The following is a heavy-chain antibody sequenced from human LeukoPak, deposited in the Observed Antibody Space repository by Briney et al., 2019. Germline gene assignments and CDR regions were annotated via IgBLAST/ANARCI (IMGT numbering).Heavy chain of an antibody. CDR3: AKGYSGYDYRCFDY. V-gene: IGHV3-23*01. J-gene: IGHJ4*02. D-gene: IGHD5-12*01. CDR1: GFTFSSYA. Sequence: GGSLRLSCASSGFTFSSYAMSWVRQAPGKGLEWVSTIGGTGVRTYYADSVKGRFTISRDNSKNTLYLQINSLRAEDTAVYYCAKGYSGYDYRCFDYWGQGTLVTVSS. CDR2: IGGTGVRT.